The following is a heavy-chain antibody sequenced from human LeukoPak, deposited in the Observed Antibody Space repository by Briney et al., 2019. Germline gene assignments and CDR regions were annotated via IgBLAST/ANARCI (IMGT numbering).Heavy chain of an antibody. V-gene: IGHV3-33*06. D-gene: IGHD3-10*01. CDR3: AKGSGSYYQPYYYYMDV. J-gene: IGHJ6*03. Sequence: PGGSLRLSCAASGFTFSSYGIHWVRQAPGKGLEWVAVIWYDGSNKYYADSVKGRFTISRDNSKNTLYLQMNSLRAEDTAVYYCAKGSGSYYQPYYYYMDVWGKGTTVTVSS. CDR2: IWYDGSNK. CDR1: GFTFSSYG.